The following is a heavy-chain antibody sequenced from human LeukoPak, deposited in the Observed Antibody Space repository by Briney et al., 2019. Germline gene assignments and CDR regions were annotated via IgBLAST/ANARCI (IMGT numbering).Heavy chain of an antibody. J-gene: IGHJ4*02. V-gene: IGHV1-2*02. D-gene: IGHD6-19*01. Sequence: GASVKVSCKASGYTFTGYYMHWVRQAPGQGLEWMGWINPNSGGTNYAQKFQGRVTMTRDTSISTAYMELGRLRSDDTAVYYCARVWSVAGTGDYWGQGTLVTVSS. CDR3: ARVWSVAGTGDY. CDR2: INPNSGGT. CDR1: GYTFTGYY.